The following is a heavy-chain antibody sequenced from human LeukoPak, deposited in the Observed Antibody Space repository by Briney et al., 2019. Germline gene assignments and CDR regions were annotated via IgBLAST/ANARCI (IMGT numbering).Heavy chain of an antibody. J-gene: IGHJ2*01. Sequence: GALRLSCVASGYIFYNYAVTWVCQAPGKGLEWVSSISHDGASTHYADSVKGRFTISRDNSKNTVFLQMDSLRAEDTAVYFCAKYGSGQLWLLGWYFDFWGRGTLVSVSS. V-gene: IGHV3-23*01. CDR2: ISHDGAST. CDR1: GYIFYNYA. D-gene: IGHD3-16*01. CDR3: AKYGSGQLWLLGWYFDF.